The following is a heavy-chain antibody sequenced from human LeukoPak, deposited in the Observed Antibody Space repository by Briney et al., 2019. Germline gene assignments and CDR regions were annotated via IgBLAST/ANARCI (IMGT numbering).Heavy chain of an antibody. D-gene: IGHD3-3*01. V-gene: IGHV4-39*01. CDR1: GGSISSSSYY. CDR2: IYYSGST. J-gene: IGHJ5*02. CDR3: ASSYYDFWSGYYTGFGWFDP. Sequence: SETLSLTCTVSGGSISSSSYYWGWIRQPLGKGLEWIGSIYYSGSTYYNPSLKNRVTISVDTSKNQFSLKLSSVTAADTAVYYCASSYYDFWSGYYTGFGWFDPWGQGTLVTVSS.